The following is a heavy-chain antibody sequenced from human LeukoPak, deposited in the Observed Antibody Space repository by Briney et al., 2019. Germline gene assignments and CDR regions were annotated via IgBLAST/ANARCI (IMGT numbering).Heavy chain of an antibody. CDR2: IYPGDSDT. Sequence: LGESLKISCKGSGYSFTSYWIGWVRQMPGKGLEWIGIIYPGDSDTRYSPSFQGQVTISADKSISTAYLQWSSLKASDTAMYYCARLITMVRGVTESRYFDYWGQGTLVTVSS. V-gene: IGHV5-51*01. J-gene: IGHJ4*02. CDR3: ARLITMVRGVTESRYFDY. D-gene: IGHD3-10*01. CDR1: GYSFTSYW.